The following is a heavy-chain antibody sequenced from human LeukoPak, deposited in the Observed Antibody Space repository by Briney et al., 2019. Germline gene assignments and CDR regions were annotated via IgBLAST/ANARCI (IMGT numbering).Heavy chain of an antibody. Sequence: GGSLRLSCAASGFTFSSYGMHWVRHAPAKGLVCVAFIRYDRSNKYYADSVKGRFTISRDNSKNTLYLQMNSLRAEDTAVYYCAKFLAAAGISPFDYWGQGTLVTVSS. J-gene: IGHJ4*02. CDR1: GFTFSSYG. V-gene: IGHV3-30*02. D-gene: IGHD6-13*01. CDR2: IRYDRSNK. CDR3: AKFLAAAGISPFDY.